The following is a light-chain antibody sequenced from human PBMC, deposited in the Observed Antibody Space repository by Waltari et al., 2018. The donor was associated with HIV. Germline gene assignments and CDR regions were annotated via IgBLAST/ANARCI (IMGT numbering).Light chain of an antibody. Sequence: EILMTQSPTTLSVPPGERVTLSCRASQSVSSDLAWYRQKPGQAPRLLIYKASTRATGLPARFSGSGSGTEFTLTISSLQSEDFAFYYCQQYNNWPPWTFGQGTKVEIK. J-gene: IGKJ1*01. CDR1: QSVSSD. V-gene: IGKV3-15*01. CDR3: QQYNNWPPWT. CDR2: KAS.